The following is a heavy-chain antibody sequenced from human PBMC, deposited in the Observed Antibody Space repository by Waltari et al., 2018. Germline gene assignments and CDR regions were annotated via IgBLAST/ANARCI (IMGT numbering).Heavy chain of an antibody. Sequence: QLQLQESGPGLVKPSETSALNCTGPGCSISSSSYYWGWIRQPPGTGLEWIGSIHYSVSTSYNPSLKSRVTISVDTSKNQFSLKLSSVTAADTAVYYCARLTRAERRPDYWGQGTLVTVSS. CDR3: ARLTRAERRPDY. D-gene: IGHD1-1*01. V-gene: IGHV4-39*01. J-gene: IGHJ4*02. CDR1: GCSISSSSYY. CDR2: IHYSVST.